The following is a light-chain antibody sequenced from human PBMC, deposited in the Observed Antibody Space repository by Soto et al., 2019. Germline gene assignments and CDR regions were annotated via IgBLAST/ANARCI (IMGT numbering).Light chain of an antibody. V-gene: IGKV1-5*01. CDR2: DAS. CDR3: QHYNSYPWT. CDR1: QSIKTR. J-gene: IGKJ1*01. Sequence: DIQMTQSPSTLSASAGDRVTITCRASQSIKTRLAWYQQKPGKVPELLIYDASSLKSGVPSRFSGTGSGTEFTLTISSLQPDDSATYYCQHYNSYPWTFGQGTKVDIK.